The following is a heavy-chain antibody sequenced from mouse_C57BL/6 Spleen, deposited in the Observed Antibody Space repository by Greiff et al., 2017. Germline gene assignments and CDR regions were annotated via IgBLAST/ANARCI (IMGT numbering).Heavy chain of an antibody. Sequence: EVQLQESGPELLKPGASVKIPCKASGYTFTDYNMDWVKQSHGKSLEWIGDINPNNGGTIYNQKFKGKATLTVDKSSSTAYMELRSLTSEDTAVYYCARIYYDYDEGDYYAMDYWGQGTSVTVSS. D-gene: IGHD2-4*01. J-gene: IGHJ4*01. V-gene: IGHV1-18*01. CDR3: ARIYYDYDEGDYYAMDY. CDR1: GYTFTDYN. CDR2: INPNNGGT.